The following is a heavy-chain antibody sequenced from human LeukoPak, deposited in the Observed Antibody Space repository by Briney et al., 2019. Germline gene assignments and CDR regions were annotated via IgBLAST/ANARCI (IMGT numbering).Heavy chain of an antibody. CDR3: ARDRGIQLCFDY. V-gene: IGHV3-53*01. CDR1: GFTVSSNY. J-gene: IGHJ4*02. CDR2: IHSGGST. D-gene: IGHD5-18*01. Sequence: GGSLRLSCAASGFTVSSNYMSWVRQAPGKGLEWVSVIHSGGSTYYADSVKGRFTISRDNSKNTLYLQMNSLRAEDTAVYYCARDRGIQLCFDYWGQGTLVTVSS.